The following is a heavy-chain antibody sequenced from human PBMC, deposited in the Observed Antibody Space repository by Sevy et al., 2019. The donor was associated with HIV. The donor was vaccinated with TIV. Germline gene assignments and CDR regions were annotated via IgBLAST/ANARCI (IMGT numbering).Heavy chain of an antibody. CDR1: GYTFTSYG. D-gene: IGHD3-3*01. V-gene: IGHV1-18*01. J-gene: IGHJ6*03. Sequence: ASVKVSCKASGYTFTSYGISWVRQAPGQGLEWMGWISAYNGNTNYAQKLQGRVTMTTDTSTSTAYMELGSLRSDDTAVYYCATKSGAYYDFWSGYPYYYYMDVWGKGTTVTVSS. CDR3: ATKSGAYYDFWSGYPYYYYMDV. CDR2: ISAYNGNT.